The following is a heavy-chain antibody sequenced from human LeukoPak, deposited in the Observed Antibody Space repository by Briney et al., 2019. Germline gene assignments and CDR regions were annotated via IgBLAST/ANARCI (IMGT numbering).Heavy chain of an antibody. CDR3: ASSYCSSTSCYGPV. J-gene: IGHJ6*02. CDR2: INHSGST. Sequence: PSETLSLTCAVYGGSFSGYYWSWIRQPPGKGLEWIGEINHSGSTNYNPSLKSRVTISVDTSKNQFSLKLSSVTAADTAVHYCASSYCSSTSCYGPVWGQGTTVTVSS. D-gene: IGHD2-2*01. CDR1: GGSFSGYY. V-gene: IGHV4-34*01.